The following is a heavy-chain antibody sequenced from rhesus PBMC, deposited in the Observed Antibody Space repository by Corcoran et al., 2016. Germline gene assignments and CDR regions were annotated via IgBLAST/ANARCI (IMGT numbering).Heavy chain of an antibody. D-gene: IGHD4-29*01. J-gene: IGHJ4*01. CDR2: INPKTGGT. CDR1: GYTFTVYC. Sequence: QVQLVQSGAEVNKPGSSVRVYCTASGYTFTVYCRSWVRQSPGQGLEWMGEINPKTGGTNYAQKFQGIVTMTRDTSTSTAYMELSSLRSEDTAVYYCVATTVATFDYWGQGVLVTVSS. V-gene: IGHV1-138*01. CDR3: VATTVATFDY.